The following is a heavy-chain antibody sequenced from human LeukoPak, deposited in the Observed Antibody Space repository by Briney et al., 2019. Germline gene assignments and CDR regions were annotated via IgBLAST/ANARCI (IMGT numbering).Heavy chain of an antibody. D-gene: IGHD6-6*01. Sequence: SETLSLTCTVSGGSISSYYWSWIRQPPGKGLEWIGYIYYSGSTNYNPSLKSRVTISVDTSKNQFSLKLSSVTAADTAVYYCARGGIESGSSSGDYFDYWGQGTLVTVSS. CDR1: GGSISSYY. CDR2: IYYSGST. V-gene: IGHV4-59*01. J-gene: IGHJ4*02. CDR3: ARGGIESGSSSGDYFDY.